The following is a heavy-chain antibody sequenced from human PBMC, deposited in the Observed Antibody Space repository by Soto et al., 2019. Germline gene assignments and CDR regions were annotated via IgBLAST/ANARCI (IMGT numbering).Heavy chain of an antibody. V-gene: IGHV4-39*01. CDR2: IYYSGST. CDR1: GGSISSSSYY. Sequence: SETLSLTCTVSGGSISSSSYYWGWIRQPPGKGLEWIGSIYYSGSTYYNPSLKSRVTISVDTSKNQFSLKLSSVTAADTAVYYCASFSGEDKNFYYYSGMDVWGQGTTVTVSS. D-gene: IGHD2-15*01. CDR3: ASFSGEDKNFYYYSGMDV. J-gene: IGHJ6*02.